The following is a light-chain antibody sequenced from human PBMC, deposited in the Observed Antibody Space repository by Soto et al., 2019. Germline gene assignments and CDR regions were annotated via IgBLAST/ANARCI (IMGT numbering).Light chain of an antibody. Sequence: IVLTQTPATPSLSPGERATLSCMASQVVRRYLGWYQQIPGQAPRLLIYDPSKRATGIPARFSGSGSGTDFTLTISSLEPEDFAVYYCQQRSDWSITFGQGTRLEIK. CDR2: DPS. CDR1: QVVRRY. J-gene: IGKJ5*01. CDR3: QQRSDWSIT. V-gene: IGKV3-11*01.